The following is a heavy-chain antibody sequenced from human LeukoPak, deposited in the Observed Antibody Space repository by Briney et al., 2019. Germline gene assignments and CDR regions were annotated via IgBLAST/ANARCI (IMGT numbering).Heavy chain of an antibody. J-gene: IGHJ3*02. CDR1: AFTFSNYA. V-gene: IGHV3-23*01. CDR2: ISGSGGST. CDR3: AKGLFSGPHADAFDI. Sequence: GGSLRLSCAASAFTFSNYAMGWVRQAPGKGLEWVSAISGSGGSTYYADSVKGRFTISRDNSRNTLYLQMNSLRAEDTAVYYCAKGLFSGPHADAFDIWGQGTMVTVSS. D-gene: IGHD6-19*01.